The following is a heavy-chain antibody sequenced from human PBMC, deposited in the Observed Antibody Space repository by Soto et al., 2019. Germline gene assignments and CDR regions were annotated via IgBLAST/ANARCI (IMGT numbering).Heavy chain of an antibody. J-gene: IGHJ5*02. CDR3: VRDGTKTLRDWFDP. CDR1: GASISGFY. CDR2: IYATGTT. D-gene: IGHD1-1*01. Sequence: SETLSLTCTVSGASISGFYWSWIRKSAGKGLEWIGRIYATGTTDYNPSLKSRVMMSVDTSKKQFSLKLRSVTAADTAVYYCVRDGTKTLRDWFDPWGQGTLVTVSS. V-gene: IGHV4-4*07.